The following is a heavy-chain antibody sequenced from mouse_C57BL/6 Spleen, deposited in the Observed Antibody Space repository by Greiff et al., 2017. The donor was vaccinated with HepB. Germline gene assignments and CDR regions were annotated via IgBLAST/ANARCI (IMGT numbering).Heavy chain of an antibody. CDR3: ARRIDYYCSFYAMDY. Sequence: QVQLQQPGAELVKPGASVKLSCKASGYTFTSYWMQWVKQRPGQGLEWIGEIDPSDSYTNYNQKFKGKATLTVDTSSSTAYMQLSSLTSEDSAVYYCARRIDYYCSFYAMDYWGQGTSVTVSS. J-gene: IGHJ4*01. V-gene: IGHV1-50*01. CDR2: IDPSDSYT. CDR1: GYTFTSYW. D-gene: IGHD1-1*01.